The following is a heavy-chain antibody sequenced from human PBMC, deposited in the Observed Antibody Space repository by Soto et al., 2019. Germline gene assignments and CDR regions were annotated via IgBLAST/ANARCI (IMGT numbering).Heavy chain of an antibody. CDR3: AKAPATAVVPAFSYYGMDV. V-gene: IGHV3-23*01. Sequence: PGGSLRLSCAASGFTFSSYAMSWVRQAPGKGLEWVSVISGSGGTTYYADSVEGRFTISRDNSKNTLYLQMNSLGAEDTAVYYCAKAPATAVVPAFSYYGMDVWGQGTTVTVSS. J-gene: IGHJ6*02. CDR1: GFTFSSYA. D-gene: IGHD5-18*01. CDR2: ISGSGGTT.